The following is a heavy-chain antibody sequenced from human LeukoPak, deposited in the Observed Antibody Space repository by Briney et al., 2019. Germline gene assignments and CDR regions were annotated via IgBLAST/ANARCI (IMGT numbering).Heavy chain of an antibody. D-gene: IGHD1-7*01. CDR3: ASVGWGWNYVGYYYYMDV. J-gene: IGHJ6*03. Sequence: ASVKVSCKASGYTFTSYDINWVRQATGQGLEWMGWMNPNSGNTGYAQKFQGRVTMTRNTSISTAYMELSSLRSEDTAVYYCASVGWGWNYVGYYYYMDVWGKGTTVTVSS. CDR1: GYTFTSYD. V-gene: IGHV1-8*01. CDR2: MNPNSGNT.